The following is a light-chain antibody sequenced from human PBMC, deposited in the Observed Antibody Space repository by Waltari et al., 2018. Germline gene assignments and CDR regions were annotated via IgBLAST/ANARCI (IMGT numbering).Light chain of an antibody. V-gene: IGKV1-39*01. CDR3: QQSYNIVRT. Sequence: DIQMTQSPSSLSASIGDRVTITCRASQVISTYLNWYQHKPGNAPKLLISNVFTLQSRVPSRFSGSGSGTNFTLSIRSLQSEDFAIYYCQQSYNIVRTFGQGTKVEVK. CDR2: NVF. CDR1: QVISTY. J-gene: IGKJ1*01.